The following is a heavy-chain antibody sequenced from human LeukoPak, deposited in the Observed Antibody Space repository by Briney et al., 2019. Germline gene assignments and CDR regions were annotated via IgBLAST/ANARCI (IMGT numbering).Heavy chain of an antibody. CDR3: ARDKSDYGDYASFDY. J-gene: IGHJ4*02. CDR1: GYTFTGYY. Sequence: GASVKVSGKASGYTFTGYYMHWVRQAPGQGLKWMGWINPNSGGTNYAQKFQGRVTMTRDTSISTAYMELSRLRSDDTAVYYCARDKSDYGDYASFDYWGQGTLVTVSS. D-gene: IGHD4-17*01. CDR2: INPNSGGT. V-gene: IGHV1-2*02.